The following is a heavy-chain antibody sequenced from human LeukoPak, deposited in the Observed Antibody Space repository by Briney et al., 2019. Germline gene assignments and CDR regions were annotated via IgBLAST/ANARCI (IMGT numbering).Heavy chain of an antibody. V-gene: IGHV3-30*18. CDR3: AKPEGKWEPSDFDY. CDR1: GFTFSSYG. D-gene: IGHD1-26*01. CDR2: ISYDGTNK. J-gene: IGHJ4*02. Sequence: PGGSLRLSCAASGFTFSSYGMHWVRQAPGKGLEWVAIISYDGTNKYYTDSVKGQFTISRDNSKNTLYLQMNSLRAEDTAVYYCAKPEGKWEPSDFDYWGQGTLVTVSS.